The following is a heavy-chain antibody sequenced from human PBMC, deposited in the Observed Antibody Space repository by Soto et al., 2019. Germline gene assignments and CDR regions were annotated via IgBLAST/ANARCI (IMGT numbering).Heavy chain of an antibody. D-gene: IGHD2-2*01. Sequence: QVQLQQWGAGLLKPSETLSLTCAVYGGSFSGYYWSWIRQPPGKGLAWIGEIKHSGSTNYNPSLKSRVTISVATSNNQCYLKLSXVTAADTAVYXCAXXXXYQRLVLRLHIWSDPWGHGTLVTVSS. CDR3: AXXXXYQRLVLRLHIWSDP. J-gene: IGHJ5*02. V-gene: IGHV4-34*01. CDR1: GGSFSGYY. CDR2: IKHSGST.